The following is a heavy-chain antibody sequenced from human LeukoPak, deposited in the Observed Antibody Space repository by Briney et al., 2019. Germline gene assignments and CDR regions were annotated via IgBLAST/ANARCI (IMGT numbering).Heavy chain of an antibody. CDR3: ARARELQRNKAGDFDY. J-gene: IGHJ4*02. V-gene: IGHV1-3*01. Sequence: ASVKVSCKASGYAFTSYAMHWVRQAPGQRLEWMGWINAGNGNTKYSQKFQGRVTITRDTSASTAYMELSSLRSEDTAVYYCARARELQRNKAGDFDYWGQGTLVTVSS. CDR1: GYAFTSYA. D-gene: IGHD1-26*01. CDR2: INAGNGNT.